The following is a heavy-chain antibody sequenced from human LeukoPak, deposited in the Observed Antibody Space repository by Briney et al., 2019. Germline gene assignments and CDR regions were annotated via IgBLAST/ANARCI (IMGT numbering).Heavy chain of an antibody. V-gene: IGHV3-21*01. CDR3: ESLQV. CDR1: GFTFSSYS. D-gene: IGHD3-16*02. CDR2: ISSSSSYI. Sequence: GGSLRLSCAASGFTFSSYSMNWVRQAPGKGLEWVSSISSSSSYISYADSVKGRFTISRDNAKNSLYLQMTSLRAEDTAVSYCESLQVWGQGTTVTVSS. J-gene: IGHJ6*02.